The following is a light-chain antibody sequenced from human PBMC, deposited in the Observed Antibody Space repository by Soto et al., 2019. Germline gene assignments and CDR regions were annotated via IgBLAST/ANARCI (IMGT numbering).Light chain of an antibody. CDR1: QSVSTNY. Sequence: EIVLTQSPGTLSVSPGETATLSCRASQSVSTNYLAWYQQKPCQAPRLLIYGASTKATGIPDRFSGSGSGTDFTLTTSRLEPEDIAVYYCQQYGSSPLLTFGGGTKVEIK. V-gene: IGKV3-20*01. J-gene: IGKJ4*01. CDR2: GAS. CDR3: QQYGSSPLLT.